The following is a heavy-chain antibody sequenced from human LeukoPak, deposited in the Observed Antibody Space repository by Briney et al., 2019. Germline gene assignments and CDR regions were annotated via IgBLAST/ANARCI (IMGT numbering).Heavy chain of an antibody. V-gene: IGHV1-46*01. CDR3: ARVHYSDWYFYY. CDR2: IKPIGNTT. CDR1: GYSFTTYY. J-gene: IGHJ4*02. Sequence: ASVTVSFKACGYSFTTYYMHWVRQAPGQGVEWMEIIKPIGNTTSYPQKFQYTVTKTRHTSPSTVYMELSSLRSEDTAVYYCARVHYSDWYFYYWGQGTLVTVSS. D-gene: IGHD4-11*01.